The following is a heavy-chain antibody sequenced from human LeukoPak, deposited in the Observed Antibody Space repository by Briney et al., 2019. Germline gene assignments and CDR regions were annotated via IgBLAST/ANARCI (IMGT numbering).Heavy chain of an antibody. CDR1: GYTFTSYG. CDR2: ISAYNGNT. D-gene: IGHD3-22*01. J-gene: IGHJ4*02. Sequence: ASVKVSCKASGYTFTSYGISWVRQAPGQGLELMGWISAYNGNTNYAQKLQGRVTMTTDTSTSTAYMELRSLRSDDTAVYYCARDVPYYYDSSGYPMHYWGQGTLVTVSS. CDR3: ARDVPYYYDSSGYPMHY. V-gene: IGHV1-18*01.